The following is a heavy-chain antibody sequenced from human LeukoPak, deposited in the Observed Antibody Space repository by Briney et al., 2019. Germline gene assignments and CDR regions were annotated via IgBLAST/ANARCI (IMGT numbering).Heavy chain of an antibody. CDR1: GYTFADHF. D-gene: IGHD1-26*01. CDR3: ARDVSSTPNWEFDY. V-gene: IGHV1-2*06. Sequence: GASVKVSCKTSGYTFADHFIHWVRQAPGQGHEWMGRINANSGGTEYEQKFQGRVTMTRDTSISTAYVEVNWLISDDTAIYYCARDVSSTPNWEFDYWGQGTLVTVSS. J-gene: IGHJ4*02. CDR2: INANSGGT.